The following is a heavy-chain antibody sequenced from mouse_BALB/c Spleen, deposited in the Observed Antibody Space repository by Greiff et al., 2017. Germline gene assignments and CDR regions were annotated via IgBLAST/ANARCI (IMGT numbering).Heavy chain of an antibody. Sequence: QVQLKESGPGLVAPSQSLSITCTVSGFSLTSYGVHWVRQPPGKGLEWLGVIWAGGSTNYNSALMSRLSISKDNSKSQVFLKMNSLQTDDTAMYYCARDEVRRYYAMDYWGQGTSVTVSS. CDR1: GFSLTSYG. CDR2: IWAGGST. CDR3: ARDEVRRYYAMDY. V-gene: IGHV2-9*02. J-gene: IGHJ4*01. D-gene: IGHD2-14*01.